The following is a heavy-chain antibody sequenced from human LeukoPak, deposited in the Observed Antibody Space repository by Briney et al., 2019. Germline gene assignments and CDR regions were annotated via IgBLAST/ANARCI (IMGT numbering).Heavy chain of an antibody. D-gene: IGHD3-22*01. CDR3: ARTRRYYYDSSGYYDYDY. Sequence: ASVKVSCKASGYTFTSYDINWVRQATGQGLEWMGRINPNSGGTNYAQKFQGRVTMTRDTSISTAYMELSRLRSDDTAVYYCARTRRYYYDSSGYYDYDYWGQGTLVTVSS. CDR2: INPNSGGT. V-gene: IGHV1-2*06. CDR1: GYTFTSYD. J-gene: IGHJ4*02.